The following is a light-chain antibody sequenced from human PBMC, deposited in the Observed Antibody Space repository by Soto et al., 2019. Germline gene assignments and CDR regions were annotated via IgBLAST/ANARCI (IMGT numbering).Light chain of an antibody. CDR3: LQDYNYPPRT. Sequence: AIQMTQSPSSLSASVGDRVTITCRASQGIRNDLGWYQQKPGKAPKLLIYAASSLQSGVPSRFSGSGSGTDFTLTISSLQPEDFATYYCLQDYNYPPRTFGQGTKVEIK. V-gene: IGKV1-6*01. CDR1: QGIRND. J-gene: IGKJ1*01. CDR2: AAS.